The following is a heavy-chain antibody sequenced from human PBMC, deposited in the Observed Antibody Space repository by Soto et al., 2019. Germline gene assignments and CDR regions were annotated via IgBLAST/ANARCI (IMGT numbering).Heavy chain of an antibody. CDR1: GYTFTSYG. CDR3: ARDPPTIASAGREDY. D-gene: IGHD6-13*01. V-gene: IGHV1-18*01. J-gene: IGHJ4*02. CDR2: ISAYNGNT. Sequence: QVQLVQSGAEVKKPGASVKVSCKASGYTFTSYGISWVRQAPGQGLEWMGWISAYNGNTNYAQKLQGRVTITTDTSTSTAYMELRIPRSDDTAVYYCARDPPTIASAGREDYWGQGTLVTVSS.